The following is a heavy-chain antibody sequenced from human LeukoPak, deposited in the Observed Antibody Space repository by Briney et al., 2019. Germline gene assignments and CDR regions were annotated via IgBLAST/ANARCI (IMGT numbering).Heavy chain of an antibody. CDR2: ISSSGSTI. Sequence: PGGSLRLSCAASGFTFSDYYMSWLRQAPGQGLEWVSYISSSGSTIYSADSVKGRFTISRDNAKNSLYLQMNSLRAEDTAVYYCAREYSRGYYFDYWGQGTLVTVSS. CDR3: AREYSRGYYFDY. V-gene: IGHV3-11*04. CDR1: GFTFSDYY. D-gene: IGHD6-25*01. J-gene: IGHJ4*02.